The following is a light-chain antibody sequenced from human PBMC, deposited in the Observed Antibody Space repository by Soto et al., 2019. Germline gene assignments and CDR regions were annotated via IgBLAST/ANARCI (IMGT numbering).Light chain of an antibody. J-gene: IGKJ1*01. CDR1: QSISTW. V-gene: IGKV1-5*01. CDR2: DAS. Sequence: DIQMTQSPSTLSASVGDRFTIACRASQSISTWLAWYQQTPGKAPKLLIYDASSLESGVPSSFSGSGSGTEFTLTISSLQPDDFASYYCQQYNSYSWTFGQGTKVDI. CDR3: QQYNSYSWT.